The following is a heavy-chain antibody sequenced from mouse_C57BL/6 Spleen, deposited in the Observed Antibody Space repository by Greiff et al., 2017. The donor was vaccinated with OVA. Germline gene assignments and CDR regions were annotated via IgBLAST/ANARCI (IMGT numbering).Heavy chain of an antibody. V-gene: IGHV1-75*01. CDR3: AREASYYSNFYYFDY. CDR2: IFTGSGST. Sequence: QVQLQQSGPELVKPGASVTISCKASGYTFTDYYLNWVKQRPGQGLAWIGWIFTGSGSTYYHEKFKGKATLTVDKSSSTAYMLLSSLTSEDSAVYFCAREASYYSNFYYFDYWGQGTTLTVSS. J-gene: IGHJ2*01. CDR1: GYTFTDYY. D-gene: IGHD2-5*01.